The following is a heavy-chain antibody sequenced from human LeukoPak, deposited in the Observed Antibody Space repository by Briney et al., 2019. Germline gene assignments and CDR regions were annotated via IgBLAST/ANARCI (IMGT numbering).Heavy chain of an antibody. D-gene: IGHD1-26*01. CDR1: GYTFTSYA. V-gene: IGHV1-2*02. CDR2: INPNSGGT. CDR3: ARWGVGATSPLFPPNWFDP. J-gene: IGHJ5*02. Sequence: ASVKVSCKASGYTFTSYAMHWVRQAPGQGLEWMGWINPNSGGTNYAQKFQGRVTMTRDTSISTAYMELSRLRSDDTAVYYCARWGVGATSPLFPPNWFDPWGQGTLVTVSS.